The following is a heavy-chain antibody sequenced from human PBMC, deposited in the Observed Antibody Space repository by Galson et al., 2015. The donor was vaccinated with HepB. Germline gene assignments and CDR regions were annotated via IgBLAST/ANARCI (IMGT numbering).Heavy chain of an antibody. CDR3: ANQGGGRYDFWSGWARRPDYYYYYGMDV. CDR2: ISSSSSTI. Sequence: SLRLSCAASGFTFSSYSMNWVRQAPGKGLEWVSYISSSSSTIYYADSVKGRFTISRDNAKNSLYLQMNSLRDEDTAVYYCANQGGGRYDFWSGWARRPDYYYYYGMDVWGQGTTVTVSS. J-gene: IGHJ6*02. V-gene: IGHV3-48*02. D-gene: IGHD3-3*01. CDR1: GFTFSSYS.